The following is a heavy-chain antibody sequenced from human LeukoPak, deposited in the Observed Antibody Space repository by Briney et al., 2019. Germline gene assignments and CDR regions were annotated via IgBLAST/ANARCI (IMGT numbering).Heavy chain of an antibody. CDR2: ISSSSSTM. Sequence: GGSLRLSCAASGFTFSTYSMNWVRQAPGKGLEWVSYISSSSSTMYYADSVKGRFTISRDNAKNSLYLQMSSLRAEDTAVYYCAREVTIFGVGGQSYNWFDPWGQGTLVTVSS. D-gene: IGHD3-3*01. CDR3: AREVTIFGVGGQSYNWFDP. J-gene: IGHJ5*02. CDR1: GFTFSTYS. V-gene: IGHV3-48*04.